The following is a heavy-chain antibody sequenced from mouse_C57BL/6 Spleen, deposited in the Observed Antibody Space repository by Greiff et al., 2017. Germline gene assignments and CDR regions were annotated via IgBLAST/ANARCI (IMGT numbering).Heavy chain of an antibody. V-gene: IGHV1-15*01. D-gene: IGHD2-10*02. CDR3: TSPSNLYYFDY. J-gene: IGHJ2*01. CDR2: IDPEPGGT. Sequence: VQLQQSGAELVRPGASVTLSCKASGYTFTDYEMHWVKQTPVHGLEWIGAIDPEPGGTAYNQKFKGKAILTADKSSSTAYMELRSLTSEDSAVYYCTSPSNLYYFDYWGQGTTLTVSS. CDR1: GYTFTDYE.